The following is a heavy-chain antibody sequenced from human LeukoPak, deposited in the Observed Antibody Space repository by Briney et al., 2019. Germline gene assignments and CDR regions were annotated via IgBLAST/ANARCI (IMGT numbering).Heavy chain of an antibody. V-gene: IGHV3-9*01. J-gene: IGHJ6*03. D-gene: IGHD1/OR15-1a*01. Sequence: PGRSLRLSCVASGFTFRDYAMHWVRQAPGKGLEWVSGISWNSKNIGYADSVKGRFIISRDNAKNSMYLQMNSLRLEDTALYYCAKDIEGHGEHTYNMGVWGKGTTVTVSS. CDR2: ISWNSKNI. CDR1: GFTFRDYA. CDR3: AKDIEGHGEHTYNMGV.